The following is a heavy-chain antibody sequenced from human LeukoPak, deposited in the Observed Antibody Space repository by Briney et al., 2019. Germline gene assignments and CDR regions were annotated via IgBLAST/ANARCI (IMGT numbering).Heavy chain of an antibody. J-gene: IGHJ6*02. Sequence: GGSLRLSCAASGFTFSSYWMSWVRQAPGKGLEWVANIKQDGSEKYYVDSVKGRFTISRDNAKNSLYLQMNSLRAEDTAVYYCARDTWASFFYYYYGMDVWGQGTTVTVSS. V-gene: IGHV3-7*01. CDR3: ARDTWASFFYYYYGMDV. D-gene: IGHD3-3*02. CDR1: GFTFSSYW. CDR2: IKQDGSEK.